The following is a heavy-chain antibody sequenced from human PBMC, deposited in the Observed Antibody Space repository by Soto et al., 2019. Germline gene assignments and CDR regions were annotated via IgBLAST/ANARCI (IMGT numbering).Heavy chain of an antibody. V-gene: IGHV1-2*02. CDR1: GYTFTGYY. Sequence: ASLEVSCKASGYTFTGYYMHWVRQAPGQGLEWMGWVNPNSGGTNYAQKFQGRVTMTRDTSISTAYMELSRLRSDDTAVYYCARVEQRWGYYYYGMDVWGQGTTVTVSS. J-gene: IGHJ6*02. CDR2: VNPNSGGT. CDR3: ARVEQRWGYYYYGMDV. D-gene: IGHD6-25*01.